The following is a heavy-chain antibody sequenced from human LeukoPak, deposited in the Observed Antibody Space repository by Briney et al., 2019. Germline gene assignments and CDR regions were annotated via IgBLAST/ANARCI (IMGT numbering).Heavy chain of an antibody. D-gene: IGHD6-6*01. CDR1: GGSFSGYY. CDR3: ARVGSSSSEVDY. CDR2: INHSGST. V-gene: IGHV4-34*01. J-gene: IGHJ4*02. Sequence: SETLSLTCAVYGGSFSGYYWSWIRQPPGKGLEWIGEINHSGSTNYNPSLKSRVTISVDTSKNQFSLKLSSVTAADTAVYYCARVGSSSSEVDYWGQGTLVTVSS.